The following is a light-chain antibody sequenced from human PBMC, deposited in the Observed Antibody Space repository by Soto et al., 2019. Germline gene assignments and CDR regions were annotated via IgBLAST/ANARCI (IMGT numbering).Light chain of an antibody. J-gene: IGKJ1*01. V-gene: IGKV3D-15*01. Sequence: EKVMTQSPATLSVYPGERATLSCRASQSVSSYLAWYQQKPGQAPRLLIYDASNRATGIPDRFGGSGSETEFTLTISGLEPEDSAVYYCQKLKSYPQTFGQGTKVDSK. CDR2: DAS. CDR3: QKLKSYPQT. CDR1: QSVSSY.